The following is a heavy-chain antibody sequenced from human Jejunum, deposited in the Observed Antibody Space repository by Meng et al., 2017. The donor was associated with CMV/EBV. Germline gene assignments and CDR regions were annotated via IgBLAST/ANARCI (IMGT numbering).Heavy chain of an antibody. J-gene: IGHJ4*02. CDR2: ISAYNGNT. V-gene: IGHV1-18*01. CDR1: GYTFTNYG. Sequence: QARLVQSGGEVKKPWASVKVSCKASGYTFTNYGITWVRQAPGQGLEWMGWISAYNGNTNYAQTLQGRVTMTTDTSTSTAYMELGSLRSDDTAVYYCARVEVGITSGDYWGQGTLVTVSS. CDR3: ARVEVGITSGDY. D-gene: IGHD1-26*01.